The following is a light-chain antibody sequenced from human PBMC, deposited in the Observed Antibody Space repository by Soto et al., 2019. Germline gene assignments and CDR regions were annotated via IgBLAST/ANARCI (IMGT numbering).Light chain of an antibody. Sequence: DIQLTQSPSFLSASVGDRVTITCRASQGISTFLAWYQQHPGTAPKRLIYDASNLQSGVPSRFSGSGSGTEFTLTISSLQPEDFATYYCQQYDSFSVTFGQGTKVDIK. CDR1: QGISTF. V-gene: IGKV1-9*01. J-gene: IGKJ1*01. CDR2: DAS. CDR3: QQYDSFSVT.